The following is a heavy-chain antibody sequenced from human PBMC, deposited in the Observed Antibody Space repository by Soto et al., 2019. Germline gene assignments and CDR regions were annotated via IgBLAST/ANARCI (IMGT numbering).Heavy chain of an antibody. CDR2: ISGSGGNT. CDR3: AKGVAVVAANPFDY. V-gene: IGHV3-23*01. CDR1: VFTFSIYA. Sequence: GGSLLLSCASSVFTFSIYAMNWARQAPGKGLEWVSGISGSGGNTYYADSVKGRFTISRDNSKNTLYLQMNSLRGEDTAVYYCAKGVAVVAANPFDYWGQGTKVTVSS. D-gene: IGHD2-15*01. J-gene: IGHJ4*02.